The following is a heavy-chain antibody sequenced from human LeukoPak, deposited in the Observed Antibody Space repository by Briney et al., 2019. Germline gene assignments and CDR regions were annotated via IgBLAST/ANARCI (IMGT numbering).Heavy chain of an antibody. Sequence: PGGSLRLSCAASGFTFSSYSMNWVSQAPGKGLEWVSSISSSSSYIYYADSVKGRFTISRDNAKNSLYLQMNSLRAEDTAVYYCASHLAVAYFDYWGQGTLVTVSS. CDR3: ASHLAVAYFDY. J-gene: IGHJ4*02. D-gene: IGHD6-19*01. CDR1: GFTFSSYS. CDR2: ISSSSSYI. V-gene: IGHV3-21*01.